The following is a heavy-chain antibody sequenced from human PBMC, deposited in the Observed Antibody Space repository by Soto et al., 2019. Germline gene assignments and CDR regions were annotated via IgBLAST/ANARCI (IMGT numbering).Heavy chain of an antibody. Sequence: VQLLESGGGLAQPGGSLRLSCAASGFTFSGFAMSWVRQAPGKGLKWVSAITGSGGSTYHADSVKGRFTISRDNSKNTLYLEMNSLRADDTAVYYCAKGSSSSRPYYFDYWGQGTLATVSS. CDR1: GFTFSGFA. D-gene: IGHD6-6*01. J-gene: IGHJ4*02. V-gene: IGHV3-23*01. CDR2: ITGSGGST. CDR3: AKGSSSSRPYYFDY.